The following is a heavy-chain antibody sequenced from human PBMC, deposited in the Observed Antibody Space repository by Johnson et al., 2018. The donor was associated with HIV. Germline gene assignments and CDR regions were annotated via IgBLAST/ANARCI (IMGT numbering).Heavy chain of an antibody. J-gene: IGHJ3*02. CDR1: GFTFGDYA. Sequence: VQLVESGGGVVQPGRSLRLSCAASGFTFGDYAMSWFRQAPGKGLEWVGFIRSKAYGGTTEYAASVKGRFTISRDDSKSIAYLQMNSLRAEDTAVYYCARAYTYGAFDIWGQGTMVTVSS. V-gene: IGHV3-49*03. CDR3: ARAYTYGAFDI. CDR2: IRSKAYGGTT. D-gene: IGHD5-18*01.